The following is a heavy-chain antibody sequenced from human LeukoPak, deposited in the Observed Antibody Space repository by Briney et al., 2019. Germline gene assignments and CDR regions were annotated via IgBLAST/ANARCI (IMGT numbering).Heavy chain of an antibody. CDR1: GYTFTSYD. D-gene: IGHD3-16*02. CDR2: MDPNSDNT. J-gene: IGHJ5*02. V-gene: IGHV1-8*01. Sequence: ASVKLSCKASGYTFTSYDINWVRQATGQGLEWMGWMDPNSDNTDYAQRFQGRVTMTRNTSISTAYMELSSLRSEDTAVYFCARSRARSLVRGFDPWGQGTLVTVSS. CDR3: ARSRARSLVRGFDP.